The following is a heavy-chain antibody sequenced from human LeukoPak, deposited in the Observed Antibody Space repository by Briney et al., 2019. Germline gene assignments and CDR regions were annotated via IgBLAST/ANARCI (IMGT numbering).Heavy chain of an antibody. D-gene: IGHD3-22*01. Sequence: ASVKVSCQVSGYTLTELSMHWVRQAPGKGLEWMGGFDPEDGETIYAQKFQGRVTMTEDTSTDTAYMELSSLRSEDTAVYYCATFYDREGNFVYWGQGTLVTVSS. V-gene: IGHV1-24*01. J-gene: IGHJ4*02. CDR3: ATFYDREGNFVY. CDR2: FDPEDGET. CDR1: GYTLTELS.